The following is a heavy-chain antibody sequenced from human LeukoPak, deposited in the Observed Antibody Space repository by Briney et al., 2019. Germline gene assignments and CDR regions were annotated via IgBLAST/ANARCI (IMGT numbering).Heavy chain of an antibody. J-gene: IGHJ5*02. CDR1: GGSISNYY. Sequence: SETLSLTRSVSGGSISNYYWSWIRLPPGKGLEWIGYIYYSGSTNYNPSLKSRVTISVDTSKNQFSLRLSSVTAADTAVYYCARDRTGNNWFDPWGQGTLVTVSS. D-gene: IGHD1-1*01. CDR2: IYYSGST. CDR3: ARDRTGNNWFDP. V-gene: IGHV4-59*01.